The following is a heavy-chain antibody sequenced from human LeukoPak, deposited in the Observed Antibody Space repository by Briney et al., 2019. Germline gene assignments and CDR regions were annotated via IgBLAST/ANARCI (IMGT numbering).Heavy chain of an antibody. CDR2: IGIPGDT. CDR3: ARDRTGSGWYKDY. Sequence: PGGSLRLSCAASGFTVSSHDIHWVRQPTGKGLEWVSGIGIPGDTYFAGSVKGRFTISRDNAKNSLYLQMNSLRAEDTAVYYCARDRTGSGWYKDYWGQGTLVTVSS. J-gene: IGHJ4*02. V-gene: IGHV3-13*04. D-gene: IGHD6-19*01. CDR1: GFTVSSHD.